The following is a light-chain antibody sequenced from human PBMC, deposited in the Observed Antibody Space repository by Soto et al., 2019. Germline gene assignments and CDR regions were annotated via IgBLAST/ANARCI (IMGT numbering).Light chain of an antibody. CDR3: QQYEAYPLT. CDR2: KAS. J-gene: IGKJ4*01. V-gene: IGKV1-5*03. CDR1: QSISSW. Sequence: DIQLTQSPSTLSASVGDRVTIICRASQSISSWLAWYQQKPGKAPKLLVYKASSLESGVPSRFCGSGSATEFTLTITTLQPDDFAPYYCQQYEAYPLTFGGGTKVEI.